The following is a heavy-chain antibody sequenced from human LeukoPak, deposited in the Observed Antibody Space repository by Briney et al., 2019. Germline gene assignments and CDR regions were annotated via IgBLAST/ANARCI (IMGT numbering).Heavy chain of an antibody. J-gene: IGHJ4*02. CDR3: ARQGNIVLWFGELGNYFDY. V-gene: IGHV4-39*01. D-gene: IGHD3-10*01. CDR2: IYYSGST. CDR1: GGSISSSSYY. Sequence: SETLSLACTVSGGSISSSSYYWGWIRQPPGKGLEWIGSIYYSGSTYYNPSLKSRVTISVDTSKNQFSLKLSSATAADTAVYYCARQGNIVLWFGELGNYFDYWGQGTLVTVSS.